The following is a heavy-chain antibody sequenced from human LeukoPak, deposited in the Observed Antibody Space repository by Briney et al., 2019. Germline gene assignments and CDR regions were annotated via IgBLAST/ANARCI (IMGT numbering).Heavy chain of an antibody. J-gene: IGHJ4*02. CDR1: GFTIDNYY. Sequence: GGSLRLSCAASGFTIDNYYMNWVRQAPGEGLEWVSAMCTGGRTFYADSLKGRFTISRDTSKNTLFLHMGSLRVEDTAVYYCAKRVDYSATYHIDYWGQGTLVTVSS. D-gene: IGHD3-10*01. V-gene: IGHV3-23*01. CDR2: MCTGGRT. CDR3: AKRVDYSATYHIDY.